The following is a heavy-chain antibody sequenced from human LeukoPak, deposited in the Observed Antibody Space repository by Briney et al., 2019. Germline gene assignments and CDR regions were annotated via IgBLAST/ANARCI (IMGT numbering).Heavy chain of an antibody. Sequence: PSETLSLTCTVSGGSISSYYWSWIRQPAGKGLEWIGRIYTSGSTNYNPSLKSRVTMSVDTSKNQFSLKLSSVTAADTAVYYCARAKRWLLEGTIYYFDYWGQGTLVTVSS. CDR2: IYTSGST. CDR1: GGSISSYY. J-gene: IGHJ4*02. V-gene: IGHV4-4*07. CDR3: ARAKRWLLEGTIYYFDY. D-gene: IGHD5-24*01.